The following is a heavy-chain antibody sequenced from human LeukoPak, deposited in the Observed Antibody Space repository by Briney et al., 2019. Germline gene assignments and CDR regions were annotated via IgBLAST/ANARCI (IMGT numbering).Heavy chain of an antibody. CDR2: IYYSGST. D-gene: IGHD3-10*01. Sequence: PSETLSLTCTVSGGSISSGDYYWSWIRQPPGKGLEWIGYIYYSGSTYYNPSLKSRVTISVDTSKNQFSLKLSSVTAADTAVYYCARVNTMVRGVIGFDPWGQGTLVTVSS. V-gene: IGHV4-30-4*01. J-gene: IGHJ5*02. CDR1: GGSISSGDYY. CDR3: ARVNTMVRGVIGFDP.